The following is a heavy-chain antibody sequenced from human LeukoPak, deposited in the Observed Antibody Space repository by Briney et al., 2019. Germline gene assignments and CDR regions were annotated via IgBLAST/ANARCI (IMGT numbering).Heavy chain of an antibody. CDR1: GFTFSSYA. CDR3: ARDFMVRGIINGLDV. D-gene: IGHD3-10*01. V-gene: IGHV3-23*01. CDR2: ISGSGGST. Sequence: GGSLRLSCAASGFTFSSYAMSWVRQAPGKGLEWVSAISGSGGSTYYADSVKGRFTTSRDNSKNTLYLQMNSLRAEDTAVYYCARDFMVRGIINGLDVWGQGTTVTVSS. J-gene: IGHJ6*02.